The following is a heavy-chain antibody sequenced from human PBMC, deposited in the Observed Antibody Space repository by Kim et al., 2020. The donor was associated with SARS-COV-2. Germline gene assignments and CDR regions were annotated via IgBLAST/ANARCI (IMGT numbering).Heavy chain of an antibody. V-gene: IGHV3-48*02. J-gene: IGHJ4*02. CDR1: GFTFSSYN. Sequence: GGSLRLSCAASGFTFSSYNMNWVRQAPGKGLEWVSYISGSSNTIHYADSVKGRFTISRDNAKNSLYLQMNSLRDEDTAVYYCAKGYISWYHFDYWGQGTLVTVSS. D-gene: IGHD6-13*01. CDR3: AKGYISWYHFDY. CDR2: ISGSSNTI.